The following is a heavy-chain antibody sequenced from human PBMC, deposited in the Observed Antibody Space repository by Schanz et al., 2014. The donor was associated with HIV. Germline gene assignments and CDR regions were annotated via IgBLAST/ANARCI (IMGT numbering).Heavy chain of an antibody. CDR2: AGTGGDT. Sequence: EVQLVESGGGLVQPGGSLRLSCAASGFTFSTYAMSWVRQAPEKGLEWVSSAGTGGDTYYVDSVKGRFTISRDNSKNTLYLQMNSLRAEDSAVYYCAKALTSSAAGNFDPWGQGTLVTVSS. D-gene: IGHD6-13*01. CDR1: GFTFSTYA. J-gene: IGHJ5*02. V-gene: IGHV3-23*04. CDR3: AKALTSSAAGNFDP.